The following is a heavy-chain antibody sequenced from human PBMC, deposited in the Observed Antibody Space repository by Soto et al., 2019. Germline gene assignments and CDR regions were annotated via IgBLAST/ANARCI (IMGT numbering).Heavy chain of an antibody. Sequence: QVQLQESGPGLVKPSQTLSLTCTVSGGSISSGGYYWSWIRQPPGKGLEWIGYIYYSGSTYYNPSLKSRVTISVDTSKNQFSLKLSSVTAADTAVYYCARDFRYCSSTSCSDWFDPWGQGTLVTVSS. J-gene: IGHJ5*02. D-gene: IGHD2-2*01. CDR2: IYYSGST. CDR1: GGSISSGGYY. CDR3: ARDFRYCSSTSCSDWFDP. V-gene: IGHV4-31*03.